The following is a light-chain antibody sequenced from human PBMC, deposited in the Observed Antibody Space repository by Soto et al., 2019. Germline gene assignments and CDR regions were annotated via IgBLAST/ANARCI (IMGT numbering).Light chain of an antibody. V-gene: IGKV1-9*01. Sequence: ASQGISSNLAWYQQNTGKAPKLXIYAASTLQSGVPXRFSGSGSGTEFTLTISRLQPEDFATYYCQXFNSYPITXGQGTRLEI. CDR2: AAS. CDR3: QXFNSYPIT. J-gene: IGKJ5*01. CDR1: QGISSN.